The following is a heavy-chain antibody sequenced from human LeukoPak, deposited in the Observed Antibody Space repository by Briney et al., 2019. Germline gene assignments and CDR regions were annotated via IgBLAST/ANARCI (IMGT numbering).Heavy chain of an antibody. Sequence: GGSLRLSCAASGFFFSSYGMHWVRQAPGKGLEWVAVISYDGSNKYYADSVKGRFTISRDNSKNTLYLQMNSLRAEDTAVYYCAKDYAAFDYWGQGTLVTVSS. CDR1: GFFFSSYG. D-gene: IGHD3-16*01. J-gene: IGHJ4*02. CDR2: ISYDGSNK. V-gene: IGHV3-30*18. CDR3: AKDYAAFDY.